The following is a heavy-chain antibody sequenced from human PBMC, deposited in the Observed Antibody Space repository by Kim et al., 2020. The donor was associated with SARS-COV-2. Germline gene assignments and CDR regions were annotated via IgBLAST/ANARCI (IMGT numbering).Heavy chain of an antibody. J-gene: IGHJ4*02. CDR1: GFTFSSYW. CDR3: ARDWGGYCSGGSCYSDY. CDR2: IKQDGSEK. V-gene: IGHV3-7*03. Sequence: GGSLRLSCAASGFTFSSYWMSWVRQAPGKGLEWVANIKQDGSEKYYVDSVKGRFTISRDNAKNSLYLQMNSLRAEDTAVYYCARDWGGYCSGGSCYSDYWGQGTLVTVSS. D-gene: IGHD2-15*01.